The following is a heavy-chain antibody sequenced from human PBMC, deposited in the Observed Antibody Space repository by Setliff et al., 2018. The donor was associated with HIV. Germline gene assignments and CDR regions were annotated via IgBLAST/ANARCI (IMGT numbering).Heavy chain of an antibody. D-gene: IGHD3-16*02. CDR2: ISSSGSTI. CDR3: ARDTYDYVWGSYRYVRFDY. CDR1: GFTFSSYE. J-gene: IGHJ4*02. V-gene: IGHV3-48*03. Sequence: PGGSLRLSCAASGFTFSSYEMNWVRQAPGKGLEWVSYISSSGSTIYYADSVKGRFTISRDNAKNSLYLQMNSLRAEDTAVYYCARDTYDYVWGSYRYVRFDYWGQGTLVTVS.